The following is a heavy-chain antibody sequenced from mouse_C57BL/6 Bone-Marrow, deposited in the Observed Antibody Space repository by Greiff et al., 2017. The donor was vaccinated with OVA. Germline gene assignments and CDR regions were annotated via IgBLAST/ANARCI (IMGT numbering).Heavy chain of an antibody. CDR2: INPNYGTT. Sequence: EVQLQHSLPSLFPHSPPATTSCQAPGYSFTDYNMNWVKQSNGKSLEWIGVINPNYGTTSYNQKFKGKATLTVDQSSSTAYMQLNSLTSEDSAVYYCAREVYYYGSSLFDYWGQGTTLTVSS. J-gene: IGHJ2*01. D-gene: IGHD1-1*01. CDR1: GYSFTDYN. V-gene: IGHV1-39*01. CDR3: AREVYYYGSSLFDY.